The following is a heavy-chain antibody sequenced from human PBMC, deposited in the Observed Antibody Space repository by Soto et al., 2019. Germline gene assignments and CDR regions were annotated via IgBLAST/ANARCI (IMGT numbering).Heavy chain of an antibody. D-gene: IGHD1-20*01. CDR2: IIPLLGIT. Sequence: QAQLMQSGAEVKKPGSSVKVSCKASGGTFSGYAINWVRQAPGQGLEWMGGIIPLLGITDYGQKFQGRITIAAVESTGTVYMYLRGLRSEDTAVYYCARDSRSITGTTSSEDFQHWGQGTLVSVSS. J-gene: IGHJ1*01. V-gene: IGHV1-69*01. CDR1: GGTFSGYA. CDR3: ARDSRSITGTTSSEDFQH.